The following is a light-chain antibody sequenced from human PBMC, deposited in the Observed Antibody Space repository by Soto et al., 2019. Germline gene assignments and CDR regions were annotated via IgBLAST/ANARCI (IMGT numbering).Light chain of an antibody. CDR3: QQYNSYPIT. CDR1: QSISSW. V-gene: IGKV1-5*03. CDR2: KAS. Sequence: LFTQSASTLSVSVGDRVTSTCRASQSISSWLAWYQQKPGKAPKLLIYKASSVESGVPSRFSGSGSGAAFTLTISSLQPEDFAPYYCQQYNSYPITFGGGTKVDIK. J-gene: IGKJ4*01.